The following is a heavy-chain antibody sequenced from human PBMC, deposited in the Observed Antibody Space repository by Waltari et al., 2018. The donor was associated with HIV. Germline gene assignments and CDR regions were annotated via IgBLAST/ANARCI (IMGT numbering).Heavy chain of an antibody. V-gene: IGHV3-23*04. D-gene: IGHD3-22*01. CDR3: AKDFDTSGLPYVVIDS. Sequence: EVKLVQSGGGLVQPGGSLRLYCTASGVTFRSHALSAGRQTPGKGLQWVSTISGSGSHTYYADAAKGRFTISRDNSENTLFLQMTRLRVEDTARYFCAKDFDTSGLPYVVIDSWGQGTLVTVSS. CDR1: GVTFRSHA. J-gene: IGHJ4*02. CDR2: ISGSGSHT.